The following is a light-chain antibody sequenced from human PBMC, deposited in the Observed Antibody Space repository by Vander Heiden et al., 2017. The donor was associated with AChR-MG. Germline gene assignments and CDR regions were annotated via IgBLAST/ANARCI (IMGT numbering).Light chain of an antibody. CDR3: QQRSSWPLT. CDR2: DAS. V-gene: IGKV3-11*01. Sequence: EIVLTQSPATLSLSAGERATLSCRASQSVSSYLAWYQQKPGQAPRLLIYDASNRATGIPARFSGSGSGTDFTLTISSLEPEDFAVYYCQQRSSWPLTVGGGTKVEIK. J-gene: IGKJ4*01. CDR1: QSVSSY.